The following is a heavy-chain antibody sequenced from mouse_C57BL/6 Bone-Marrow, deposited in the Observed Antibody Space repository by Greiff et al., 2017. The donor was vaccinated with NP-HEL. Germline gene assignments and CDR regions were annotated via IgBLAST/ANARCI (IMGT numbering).Heavy chain of an antibody. CDR3: ARRSSPFDY. V-gene: IGHV1-61*01. Sequence: VQLQQPGAELVRPGSSVKLSCKASGYTFTSYWMDWVKQRPGQGLEWIGNIYPSDSETHYNQKFKDKATLTVDKSSSTAYMQLSSLASEVSAVYYCARRSSPFDYWGQGTTLTVSS. CDR2: IYPSDSET. CDR1: GYTFTSYW. J-gene: IGHJ2*01. D-gene: IGHD1-1*01.